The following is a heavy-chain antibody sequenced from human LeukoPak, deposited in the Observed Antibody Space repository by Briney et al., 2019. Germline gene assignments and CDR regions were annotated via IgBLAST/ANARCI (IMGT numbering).Heavy chain of an antibody. V-gene: IGHV4-39*01. CDR1: GGSVTTTYD. CDR2: LYHSGNS. J-gene: IGHJ5*02. CDR3: TRHQTNFYGSGAPFDP. Sequence: SETLSLTSSVSGGSVTTTYDWSWIRQPPGGGLEWIASLYHSGNSNYNPSLKSRVTMSVDTSKNQFSLQLTSMTAADTAIYYCTRHQTNFYGSGAPFDPWGQGTLVTVSS. D-gene: IGHD3-10*01.